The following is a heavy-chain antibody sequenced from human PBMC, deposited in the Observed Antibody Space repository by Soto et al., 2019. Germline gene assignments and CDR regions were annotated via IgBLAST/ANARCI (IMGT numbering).Heavy chain of an antibody. D-gene: IGHD3-22*01. CDR3: ARERLKSEDLDY. J-gene: IGHJ4*02. V-gene: IGHV3-7*01. Sequence: DSVKGRFTISRDNANKSLYLQMNSLRAEDTAVYYCARERLKSEDLDYWGQGTLVTVSS.